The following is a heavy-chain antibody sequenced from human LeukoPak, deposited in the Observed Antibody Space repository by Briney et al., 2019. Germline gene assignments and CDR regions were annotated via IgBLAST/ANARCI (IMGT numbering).Heavy chain of an antibody. CDR3: ARARNDILNGYYAFDY. J-gene: IGHJ4*02. V-gene: IGHV3-23*01. Sequence: GGSLRLSCAASGLSFSSHAMNWVRQAPGKGLEWVSGISGSGDSTYYADSVKGRFTISRDNSKNTLYLQMNSLRPEDTAVYYCARARNDILNGYYAFDYWGQGTLVTVSS. CDR1: GLSFSSHA. CDR2: ISGSGDST. D-gene: IGHD3-9*01.